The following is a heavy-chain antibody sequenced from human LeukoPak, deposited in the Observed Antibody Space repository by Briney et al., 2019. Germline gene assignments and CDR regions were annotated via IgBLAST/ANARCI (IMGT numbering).Heavy chain of an antibody. D-gene: IGHD7-27*01. CDR2: IVPILGIA. CDR3: ARSRPDGTKLGGFGFDY. CDR1: GCTFSSYD. V-gene: IGHV1-69*04. Sequence: GASVTVSFKSSGCTFSSYDISWMRQAPGPGLEWLGRIVPILGIANYAQKFQGRVTITADKSTSTAYMELSSLRSEDTAVYYCARSRPDGTKLGGFGFDYWGQGTLVTVSS. J-gene: IGHJ4*02.